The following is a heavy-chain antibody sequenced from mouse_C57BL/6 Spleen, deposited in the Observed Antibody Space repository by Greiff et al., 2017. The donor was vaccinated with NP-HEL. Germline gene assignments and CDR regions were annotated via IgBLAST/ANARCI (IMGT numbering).Heavy chain of an antibody. J-gene: IGHJ1*03. D-gene: IGHD4-1*02. Sequence: EVMLVESGGGLVQPGGSLSLSCAASGFTFTDYYMSWVRQPPGKALEWLGFIRNKANGYTTEYSEFVKGRFTISRDNSQSILYLQMNALRAEDSATYYCARFPTGTGYFDVWGTGTTVTVSS. CDR3: ARFPTGTGYFDV. CDR2: IRNKANGYTT. V-gene: IGHV7-3*01. CDR1: GFTFTDYY.